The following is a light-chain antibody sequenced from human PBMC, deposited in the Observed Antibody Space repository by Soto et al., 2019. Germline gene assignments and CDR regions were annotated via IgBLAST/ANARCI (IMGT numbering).Light chain of an antibody. CDR1: QSVADK. CDR2: GAS. V-gene: IGKV3-20*01. Sequence: EVLMTQSPSTLSVSPGERVTLSCRSSQSVADKLAWFQQKPGQGPRLLIYGASTRATGIPARFSGSGSETDFTLTISRLEHEDSAVYYCQQYGSSHTWTFGQGTKVDIK. CDR3: QQYGSSHTWT. J-gene: IGKJ1*01.